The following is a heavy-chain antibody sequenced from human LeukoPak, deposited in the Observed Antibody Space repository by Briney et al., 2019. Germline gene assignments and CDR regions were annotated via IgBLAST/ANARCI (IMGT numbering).Heavy chain of an antibody. Sequence: PSETLSLTCTVSGGSISSGDYYWSWIRQPPGKGLEWIGYIYYSGSTYYNPSLKSRVTISVDTSKNQFSLKLSSVTAADTAVYYCARAAPSFDAFDIWGQGTMVTVSS. CDR2: IYYSGST. CDR3: ARAAPSFDAFDI. J-gene: IGHJ3*02. V-gene: IGHV4-30-4*08. CDR1: GGSISSGDYY.